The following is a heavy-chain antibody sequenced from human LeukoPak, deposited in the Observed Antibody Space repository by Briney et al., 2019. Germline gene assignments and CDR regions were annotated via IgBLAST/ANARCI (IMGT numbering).Heavy chain of an antibody. CDR1: GYTFTSYD. J-gene: IGHJ4*02. D-gene: IGHD5-24*01. CDR3: ARGAQTRMRGYNN. CDR2: IIPIFGTA. Sequence: ASVKVSCKASGYTFTSYDINWVRQAPGQGLEWMGGIIPIFGTANYAQKFQGRVTITADESTSTAYMELSSLRSEDTAVYYCARGAQTRMRGYNNWGQGTLVTVSS. V-gene: IGHV1-69*13.